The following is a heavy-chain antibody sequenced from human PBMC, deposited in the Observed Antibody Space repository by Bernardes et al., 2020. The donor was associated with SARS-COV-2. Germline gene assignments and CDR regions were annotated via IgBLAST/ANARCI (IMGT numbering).Heavy chain of an antibody. Sequence: SVKVSCRVSVYTLPELSLHWVRPAPGKGLDWMGGFYPEDGETLYAQQFQGRVTITEDTSTDTAYMELSSLRSEDTAVYYCATAPALGGVYCSGGSCYDYYYGMDVWGQGTTVTVSS. J-gene: IGHJ6*02. CDR1: VYTLPELS. CDR3: ATAPALGGVYCSGGSCYDYYYGMDV. D-gene: IGHD2-15*01. V-gene: IGHV1-24*01. CDR2: FYPEDGET.